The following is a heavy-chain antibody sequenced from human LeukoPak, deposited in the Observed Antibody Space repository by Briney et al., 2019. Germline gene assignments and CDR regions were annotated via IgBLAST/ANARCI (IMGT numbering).Heavy chain of an antibody. CDR3: AVHYYDSSGYYLPFDY. J-gene: IGHJ4*02. V-gene: IGHV1-2*02. D-gene: IGHD3-22*01. CDR1: GYSFNVNY. CDR2: INPNSGGT. Sequence: ASVKVSCEASGYSFNVNYMHWVRQAPGQGLEWMGWINPNSGGTNYAQKFQGRVTMTRDTSISTAYMELSRLRSDDTAVYYCAVHYYDSSGYYLPFDYWGQGTLVTVSS.